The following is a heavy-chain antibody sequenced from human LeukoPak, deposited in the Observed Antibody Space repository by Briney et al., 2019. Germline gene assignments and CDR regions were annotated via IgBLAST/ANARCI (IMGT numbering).Heavy chain of an antibody. CDR1: GYSFSSYY. D-gene: IGHD4-17*01. J-gene: IGHJ5*02. Sequence: GESLKISCKGSGYSFSSYYIACVRQMPGKGLEWMGIIYPGDSETRYSPSFQGQVTISADRSISTAYLHWSSLKASDTAMYYCARGGDYPNNWFDPWGQGTLVTVSS. CDR3: ARGGDYPNNWFDP. V-gene: IGHV5-51*01. CDR2: IYPGDSET.